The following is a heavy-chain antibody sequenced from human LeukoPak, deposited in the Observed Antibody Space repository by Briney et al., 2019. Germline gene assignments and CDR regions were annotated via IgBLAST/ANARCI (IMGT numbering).Heavy chain of an antibody. CDR3: ARRHSSWYHFDY. Sequence: GGSLRLSCAASGFTFSSYAMHWVRQAPGKGLEWVAVISYDGSNKYYADSVKGRFTISRDNSKNTLYLQMNSLRAEDTAVYYCARRHSSWYHFDYWGQGTLVTVSS. CDR1: GFTFSSYA. V-gene: IGHV3-30-3*01. CDR2: ISYDGSNK. D-gene: IGHD6-13*01. J-gene: IGHJ4*02.